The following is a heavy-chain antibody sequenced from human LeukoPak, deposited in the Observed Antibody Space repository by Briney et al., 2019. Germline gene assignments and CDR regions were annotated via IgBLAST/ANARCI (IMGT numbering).Heavy chain of an antibody. V-gene: IGHV1-2*02. CDR3: ARVCSGGSCPLDY. CDR1: GYTFTGYY. CDR2: INPNSGGT. Sequence: ASVKVSCKASGYTFTGYYMHCVRQAPGQGLEWMGWINPNSGGTNYAQKFQGRVTMTRDTSISTAYMELSRLRSDDTAVYYCARVCSGGSCPLDYWGQGTLVTVSS. D-gene: IGHD2-15*01. J-gene: IGHJ4*02.